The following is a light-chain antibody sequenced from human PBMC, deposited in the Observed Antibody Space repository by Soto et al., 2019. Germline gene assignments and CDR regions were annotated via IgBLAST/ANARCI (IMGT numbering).Light chain of an antibody. CDR3: XSYAG. V-gene: IGLV2-8*01. Sequence: QSVLTQPPSASGSPGQSVTISCTGTSSDVGGYNYVSWYQQHPGKAPKLMIYEVSKRPSGVPDRFSGSKSGNTASLTVSGLQAEDEADYXCXSYAGFGTGTKVTVL. CDR1: SSDVGGYNY. CDR2: EVS. J-gene: IGLJ1*01.